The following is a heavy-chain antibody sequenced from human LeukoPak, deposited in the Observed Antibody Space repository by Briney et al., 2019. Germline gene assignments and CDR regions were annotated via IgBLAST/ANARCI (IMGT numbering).Heavy chain of an antibody. J-gene: IGHJ4*02. CDR3: ARDLVASTNLPFDY. V-gene: IGHV3-74*01. Sequence: GGSLRLSCAASGFSFSSYWMHWVRQAPGKGLVWVSRINSDGSSTIYADSVKGRFTISRDNAKNALYLQMNSLRAEDTAIYYCARDLVASTNLPFDYWGQGTLVTVPS. CDR2: INSDGSST. CDR1: GFSFSSYW. D-gene: IGHD6-19*01.